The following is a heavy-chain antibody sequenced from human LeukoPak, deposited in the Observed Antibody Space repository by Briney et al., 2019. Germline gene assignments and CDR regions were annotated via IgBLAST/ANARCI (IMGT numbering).Heavy chain of an antibody. CDR3: ARGGRYCSGGSCYTYYYYYMDV. V-gene: IGHV4-39*01. D-gene: IGHD2-15*01. Sequence: SETLSLTCTVSGGSISSSSYYWGWIRQPPGKGLEWIGCIYYSGSTYYNPSLKSRVTISVDTSKNQFSLKLSSVTAADTAVYYCARGGRYCSGGSCYTYYYYYMDVWGKGTTVTVSS. CDR1: GGSISSSSYY. CDR2: IYYSGST. J-gene: IGHJ6*03.